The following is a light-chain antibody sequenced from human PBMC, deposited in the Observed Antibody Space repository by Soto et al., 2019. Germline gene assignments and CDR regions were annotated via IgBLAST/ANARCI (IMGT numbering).Light chain of an antibody. CDR3: QQYNNWPTWT. CDR1: QSVGSN. V-gene: IGKV3-15*01. Sequence: EILLTQSPGTLSLSPGERVTLPCGAGQSVGSNLAWYQQKPGQAPRLLLYGASTRAPGIPARFSGSGSETEFTLTISSLQDEDSAADFCQQYNNWPTWTFGQGTKVDIK. CDR2: GAS. J-gene: IGKJ1*01.